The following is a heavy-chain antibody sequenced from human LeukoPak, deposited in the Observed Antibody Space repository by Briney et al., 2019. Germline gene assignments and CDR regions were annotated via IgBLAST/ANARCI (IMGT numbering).Heavy chain of an antibody. CDR2: IDPSDSYT. D-gene: IGHD1-26*01. J-gene: IGHJ5*02. CDR3: ARHVGSAGPFDP. V-gene: IGHV5-10-1*01. CDR1: GYTFTNSW. Sequence: GESLKISCKGSGYTFTNSWISWVRQMPGKSLEWMGRIDPSDSYTNYSPSFQGHVTISADKSISTAYLQWSSLKASDTAMYYCARHVGSAGPFDPWGQGTLVSVS.